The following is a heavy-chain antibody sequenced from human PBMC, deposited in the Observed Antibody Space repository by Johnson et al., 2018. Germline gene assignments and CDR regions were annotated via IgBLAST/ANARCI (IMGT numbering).Heavy chain of an antibody. CDR3: AKERVERRFGFDV. V-gene: IGHV3-23*04. Sequence: VQLVESGGGLVQPGGSLRLSCAASGFSFSSHAMTWVRQAPGKGLEWVSVVLPDGYSKYADSVQGRFTISRDNSKNTLYLQMNSLTAEDSAIYYCAKERVERRFGFDVWGQGTMVTVSS. CDR1: GFSFSSHA. J-gene: IGHJ3*01. CDR2: VLPDGYS. D-gene: IGHD1-1*01.